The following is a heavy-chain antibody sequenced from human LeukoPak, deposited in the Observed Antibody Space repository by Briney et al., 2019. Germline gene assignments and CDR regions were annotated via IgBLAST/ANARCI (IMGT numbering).Heavy chain of an antibody. CDR1: GFTFRSYW. J-gene: IGHJ4*02. D-gene: IGHD1-26*01. CDR3: ARGWMYSGNYYNYFDY. Sequence: TGGSLRLSCAASGFTFRSYWMSWVRQAPGKGLEWVANIKQDGSEKYYVDSVKGRFTISRDNAKNSLYLQMNSLRAEDTAVYYCARGWMYSGNYYNYFDYWGQGTLVTVSS. CDR2: IKQDGSEK. V-gene: IGHV3-7*01.